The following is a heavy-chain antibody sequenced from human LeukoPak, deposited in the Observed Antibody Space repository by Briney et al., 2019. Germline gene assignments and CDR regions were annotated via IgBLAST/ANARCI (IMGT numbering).Heavy chain of an antibody. CDR1: GYTFTGQY. D-gene: IGHD3-3*01. V-gene: IGHV1-2*02. CDR3: ARDWSGHYTSYYFEY. CDR2: INPNSGDT. Sequence: ASVKVSCKASGYTFTGQYMHWVRQAPGQGLEWMGWINPNSGDTKYAEKFQGRVTMTRDTTINTAYMELSRLRSDGTAVYYCARDWSGHYTSYYFEYWGQGNMVTVSS. J-gene: IGHJ4*02.